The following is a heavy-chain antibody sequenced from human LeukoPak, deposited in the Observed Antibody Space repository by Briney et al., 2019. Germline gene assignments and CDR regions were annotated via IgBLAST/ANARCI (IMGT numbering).Heavy chain of an antibody. J-gene: IGHJ3*02. Sequence: SETLSLTCAVYGGSFSGYYWSWIRQPPGKGLEWIGSIYYSGSTYYNPSLKSRVTISVDTSKNQFSLKLSSVTAADTAVYYCARLNMIVVVINAFDIWGQGTMVTVSS. D-gene: IGHD3-22*01. CDR3: ARLNMIVVVINAFDI. CDR2: IYYSGST. V-gene: IGHV4-34*01. CDR1: GGSFSGYY.